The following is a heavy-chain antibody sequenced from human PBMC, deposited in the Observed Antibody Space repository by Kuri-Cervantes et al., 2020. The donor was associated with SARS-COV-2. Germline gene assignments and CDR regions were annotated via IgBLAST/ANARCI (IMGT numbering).Heavy chain of an antibody. V-gene: IGHV3-49*04. J-gene: IGHJ4*02. Sequence: GESLKISCTASGFTFGDYPMSWVRQAPGKGLEWVGLIRSKFYGGTTEYAASVKGRFIVSRDDSKSIAYLQMNSLKTEDTAVYYCTREGGGAGVVDCWGQGTLVTVSS. CDR1: GFTFGDYP. D-gene: IGHD2-15*01. CDR3: TREGGGAGVVDC. CDR2: IRSKFYGGTT.